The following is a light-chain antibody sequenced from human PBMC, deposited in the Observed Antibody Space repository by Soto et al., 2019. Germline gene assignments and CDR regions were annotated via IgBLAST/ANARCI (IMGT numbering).Light chain of an antibody. CDR1: SSDVGGYNY. CDR3: SSYAGSYTHYV. J-gene: IGLJ1*01. CDR2: EVT. Sequence: QSALTQPASVSGSPGQSITISCTGTSSDVGGYNYVSWYQQQPDKAPKLMIYEVTSRPSGVSDRFSGSKSGNTASLTISGLQAEDEADYYCSSYAGSYTHYVFGTGTKLTVL. V-gene: IGLV2-14*01.